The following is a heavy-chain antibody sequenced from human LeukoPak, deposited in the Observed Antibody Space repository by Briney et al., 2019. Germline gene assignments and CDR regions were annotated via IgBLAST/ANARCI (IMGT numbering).Heavy chain of an antibody. CDR3: ARLAIYSSGEDF. V-gene: IGHV4-39*01. J-gene: IGHJ4*02. CDR2: IYYSGST. D-gene: IGHD2-2*02. Sequence: WVRQPPGKGLEWIGSIYYSGSTYYDPSLKSRVTISVDTSKNQFSLKLSTVTAADTAVYYCARLAIYSSGEDFWGQGTLVTVSS.